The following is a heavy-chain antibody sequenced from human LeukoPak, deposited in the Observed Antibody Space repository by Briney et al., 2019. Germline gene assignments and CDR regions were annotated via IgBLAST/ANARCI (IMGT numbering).Heavy chain of an antibody. J-gene: IGHJ4*02. V-gene: IGHV3-11*01. CDR1: GFTFSDYY. D-gene: IGHD5-12*01. CDR2: ISSSGSTI. Sequence: GGSLRLSCAASGFTFSDYYMSWIRQAPGKGLEWVSYISSSGSTIYYADSVKGRFTISRDNAKNSLYLQMNSLRAEDTAVYYCARTDGYSGYLRFHTTLGDDYWGQGTLVTVSS. CDR3: ARTDGYSGYLRFHTTLGDDY.